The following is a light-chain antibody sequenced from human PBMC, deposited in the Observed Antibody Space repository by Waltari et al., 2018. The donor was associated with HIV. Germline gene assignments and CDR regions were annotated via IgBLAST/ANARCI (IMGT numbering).Light chain of an antibody. CDR1: SSDVGDYNY. Sequence: QSALTQPPSASGSPGQSVTIPCPGISSDVGDYNYVSWYQQHPGKAPQLMIYEVNKRPSGVPERFSGSKSGNTASLTVSGLQAEDEADYYCSSYVGSNRVFGGGTKLTVL. J-gene: IGLJ3*02. V-gene: IGLV2-8*01. CDR2: EVN. CDR3: SSYVGSNRV.